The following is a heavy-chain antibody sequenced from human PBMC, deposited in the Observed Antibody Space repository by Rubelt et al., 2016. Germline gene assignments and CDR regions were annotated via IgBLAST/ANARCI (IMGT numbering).Heavy chain of an antibody. CDR3: ATDISSGWYYFDY. D-gene: IGHD6-19*01. Sequence: QVQLAQSGAEVKKPGASVKVSCKVSGYTLTELSMHWGRQAPGKGLEWMGGFDPEDGETIYAQKFQGRGTMTEDTSTDTAYMGLGSLRSEDTAVYYCATDISSGWYYFDYWGQGTLVTVSS. CDR1: GYTLTELS. J-gene: IGHJ4*02. CDR2: FDPEDGET. V-gene: IGHV1-24*01.